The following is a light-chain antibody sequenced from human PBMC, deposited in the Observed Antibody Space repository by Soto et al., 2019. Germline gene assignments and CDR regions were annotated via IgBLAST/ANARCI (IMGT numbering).Light chain of an antibody. Sequence: DIQMTQSPSSLSASVGDRVSITCRASQSISHYLHWYQQKPGKAPRLLIYAASSLQSGVPSRFSGSGSGTDFTLTISSLQPEDFATYYCQKSNNAPWTVGQGTKVDIK. CDR3: QKSNNAPWT. CDR1: QSISHY. CDR2: AAS. J-gene: IGKJ1*01. V-gene: IGKV1-39*01.